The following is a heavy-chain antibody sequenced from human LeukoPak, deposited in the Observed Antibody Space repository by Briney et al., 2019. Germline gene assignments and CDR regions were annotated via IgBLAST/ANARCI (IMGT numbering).Heavy chain of an antibody. J-gene: IGHJ4*02. V-gene: IGHV3-21*01. CDR2: WSSSSSYI. CDR3: ATGSSWYFEY. CDR1: RFTFSNYN. Sequence: GGALRLSCAASRFTFSNYNMNGVRQAPGKGLEWVSSWSSSSSYIYYADSVKGRFTISRDNAKNSLYLQMNSLRAEDTAVYYCATGSSWYFEYWGQGTLVTVSS. D-gene: IGHD6-13*01.